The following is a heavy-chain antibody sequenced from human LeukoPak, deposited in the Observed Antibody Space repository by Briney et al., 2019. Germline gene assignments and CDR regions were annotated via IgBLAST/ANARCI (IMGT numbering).Heavy chain of an antibody. V-gene: IGHV3-66*02. J-gene: IGHJ1*01. CDR2: IYSGGST. D-gene: IGHD2-2*01. Sequence: PGGSLRLSCAASGFTVSSNYMSWVRQAPGKGLEWVSVIYSGGSTYYADSVKGRFTISRDNSKNTLYLQMNSLRAEDTAVYYCAVEEYPLLGEYFQHWGQGTLVTVSS. CDR3: AVEEYPLLGEYFQH. CDR1: GFTVSSNY.